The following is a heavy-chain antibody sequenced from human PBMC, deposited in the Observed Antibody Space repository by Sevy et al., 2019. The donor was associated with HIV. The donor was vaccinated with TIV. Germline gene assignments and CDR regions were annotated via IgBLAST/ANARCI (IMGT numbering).Heavy chain of an antibody. J-gene: IGHJ4*02. CDR2: MKEDGSDK. CDR1: GFTFSVYW. CDR3: GGEGVGGYSYSLDC. Sequence: GGSLRLSCAASGFTFSVYWMSWVRQAPGKGLEWVATMKEDGSDKDYVDSVKGRFTISRDNAKNSLYLQMNSLRAEDTAVYCCGGEGVGGYSYSLDCWGQGTLVTVSS. D-gene: IGHD5-18*01. V-gene: IGHV3-7*01.